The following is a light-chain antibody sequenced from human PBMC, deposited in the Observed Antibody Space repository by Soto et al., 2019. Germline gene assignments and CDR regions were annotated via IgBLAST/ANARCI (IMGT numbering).Light chain of an antibody. V-gene: IGLV2-14*03. CDR1: SSDIGAYDL. CDR3: TSFAPGRTYV. CDR2: EVS. Sequence: VLTAPASWSGAPVQSITSSFSVTSSDIGAYDLVSWYQQHPGRAPKLIIYEVSHRFSGLSYRFSGSKSGNTASLTISGLQAEDQGDHYCTSFAPGRTYVFGRGTKVTXL. J-gene: IGLJ1*01.